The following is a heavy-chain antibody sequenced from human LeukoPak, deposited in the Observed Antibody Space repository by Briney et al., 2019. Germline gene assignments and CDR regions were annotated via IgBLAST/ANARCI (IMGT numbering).Heavy chain of an antibody. V-gene: IGHV4-61*01. CDR3: ARASSSWHEDYFDY. D-gene: IGHD6-13*01. CDR1: GGSISSSSYY. Sequence: SETLSLTCTVSGGSISSSSYYWSWIRQPPGKGLEWIGYIYYSGSTNYNPSLKSRVTISVDTSKNQFSLKLSSVTAADTAVYYCARASSSWHEDYFDYWGQGTLVTVSS. CDR2: IYYSGST. J-gene: IGHJ4*02.